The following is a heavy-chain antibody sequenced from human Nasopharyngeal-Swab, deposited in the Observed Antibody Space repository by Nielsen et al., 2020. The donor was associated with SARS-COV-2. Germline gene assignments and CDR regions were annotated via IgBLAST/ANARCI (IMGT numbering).Heavy chain of an antibody. Sequence: SQTLSLTCAVFGGSISDSTWNWIRQPPGKGLEWIGEINHSGTTSYNPSLKSRVTISSDTSKNQFSLKLSSVTAADTAVYYCARGHRSISMIVVVIATAHFYFDSWGRGTLVTVTS. D-gene: IGHD3-22*01. V-gene: IGHV4-34*01. CDR1: GGSISDST. CDR3: ARGHRSISMIVVVIATAHFYFDS. J-gene: IGHJ4*02. CDR2: INHSGTT.